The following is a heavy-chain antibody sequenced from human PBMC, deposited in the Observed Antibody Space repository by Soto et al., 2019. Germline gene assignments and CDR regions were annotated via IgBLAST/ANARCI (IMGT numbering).Heavy chain of an antibody. CDR3: ARQAVDEGYSSGWCFGP. Sequence: QLQLQESGPGLVKPSDTLFLTCTVCGGSISSRSYFWGWIRQPPGKGLEWIGSVSSNVRTYYNPSLKSRLTMSVDTSMNQFFLTLSSVTAADTAVYYCARQAVDEGYSSGWCFGPWGQGTLVTVSS. CDR1: GGSISSRSYF. CDR2: VSSNVRT. D-gene: IGHD6-19*01. V-gene: IGHV4-39*01. J-gene: IGHJ5*02.